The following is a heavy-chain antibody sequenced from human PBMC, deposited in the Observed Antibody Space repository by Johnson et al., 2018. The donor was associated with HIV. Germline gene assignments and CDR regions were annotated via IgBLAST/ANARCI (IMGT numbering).Heavy chain of an antibody. D-gene: IGHD2-2*03. CDR1: GFTFSNYA. V-gene: IGHV3-30-3*01. Sequence: QVQLVESGGGVVQPGRSLRLSCVASGFTFSNYAMHWVRQAPGKGLEWVAVMSYDGTKEYYADSVKGRFTISRDNSKNTLYLQMNSLRAEDTALSYCAREGGSWMDAFDIWGHGTMVTVSS. J-gene: IGHJ3*02. CDR3: AREGGSWMDAFDI. CDR2: MSYDGTKE.